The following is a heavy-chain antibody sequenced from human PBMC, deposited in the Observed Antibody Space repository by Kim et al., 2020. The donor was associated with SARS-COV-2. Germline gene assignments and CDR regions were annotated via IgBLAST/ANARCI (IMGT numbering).Heavy chain of an antibody. CDR3: ARAGAAGGEYYYYGMDV. D-gene: IGHD6-13*01. Sequence: LKSRVTIAVDTSKNQCSLKLSSVTAADTAVYYCARAGAAGGEYYYYGMDVWGQGTTVTVSS. J-gene: IGHJ6*02. V-gene: IGHV4-34*01.